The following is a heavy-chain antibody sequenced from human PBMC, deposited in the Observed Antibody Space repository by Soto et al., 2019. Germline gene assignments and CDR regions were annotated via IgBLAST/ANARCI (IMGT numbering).Heavy chain of an antibody. V-gene: IGHV4-39*07. Sequence: SETLSLTCTVSGGSISSSSYYWGWIRKPPGKGLEWIGSIYYSGSTYYNPSLKSRVTISVDTSKNQFSLRLSSVTAADTAVYYCARLPPIARGTSFPDYWGQGTLVTVSS. CDR1: GGSISSSSYY. J-gene: IGHJ4*02. D-gene: IGHD1-26*01. CDR3: ARLPPIARGTSFPDY. CDR2: IYYSGST.